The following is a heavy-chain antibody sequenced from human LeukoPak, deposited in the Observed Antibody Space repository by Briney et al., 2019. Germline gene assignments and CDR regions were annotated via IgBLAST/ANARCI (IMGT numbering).Heavy chain of an antibody. V-gene: IGHV3-30*18. J-gene: IGHJ4*02. CDR3: AKVRGGRTPRLAPLEY. Sequence: QPGGSLRLSCAASGFTFSNYGMHWVRQAPGKGLEWVAVMSYDGSNKYYADSVKGRFTISRDNSENTLYLQMNSLRTEDTAVYYCAKVRGGRTPRLAPLEYWGQGTLVTVSS. CDR2: MSYDGSNK. CDR1: GFTFSNYG. D-gene: IGHD3-16*01.